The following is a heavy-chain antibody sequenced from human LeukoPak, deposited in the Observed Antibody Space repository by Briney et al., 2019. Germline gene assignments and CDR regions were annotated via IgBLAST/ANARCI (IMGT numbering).Heavy chain of an antibody. CDR1: GGSFIGYY. CDR2: INHFGST. V-gene: IGHV4-34*01. D-gene: IGHD1-26*01. J-gene: IGHJ4*02. Sequence: SETLSLTCAVYGGSFIGYYWSWIRQPPGKGLEWIGEINHFGSTNYNPSLKSRVTISIDTSKNQFSLKLSSVTAADTAVYYCARIRSRKWGIDYWGQGTLVTVSS. CDR3: ARIRSRKWGIDY.